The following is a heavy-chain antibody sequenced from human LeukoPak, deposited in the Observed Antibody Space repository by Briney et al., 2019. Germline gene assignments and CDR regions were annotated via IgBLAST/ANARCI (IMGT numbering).Heavy chain of an antibody. CDR3: AKRSPPY. CDR1: GFSITTND. J-gene: IGHJ4*02. CDR2: IYISGTT. Sequence: GGSLRLSCTASGFSITTNDMNWVGQAPGKGPEWVALIYISGTTKYADSVQGRFTISRDNSKSTLYLQMNRLRAEDTAVYYCAKRSPPYWGQGTLVTVFS. D-gene: IGHD3-10*01. V-gene: IGHV3-66*04.